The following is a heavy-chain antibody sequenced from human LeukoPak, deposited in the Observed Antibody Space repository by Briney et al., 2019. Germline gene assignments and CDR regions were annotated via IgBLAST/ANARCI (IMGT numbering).Heavy chain of an antibody. J-gene: IGHJ4*02. D-gene: IGHD5-24*01. CDR2: IFYSGNT. Sequence: SETLSLTCVVYGGSFSGYYWSWIRQPPGKGLEWIGSIFYSGNTYDNPSLKSRVTISVDTSKNQFSLKLNSVTAADTAVYYCARHRSKWLQSSFDYWGQGTLVTVSS. V-gene: IGHV4-34*12. CDR1: GGSFSGYY. CDR3: ARHRSKWLQSSFDY.